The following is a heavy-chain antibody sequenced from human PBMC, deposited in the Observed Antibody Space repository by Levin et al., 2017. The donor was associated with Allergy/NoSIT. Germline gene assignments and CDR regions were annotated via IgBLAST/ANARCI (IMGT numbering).Heavy chain of an antibody. CDR1: GFTFSSYA. D-gene: IGHD6-19*01. J-gene: IGHJ3*02. CDR3: AREVAVAGTLDAFDI. Sequence: PGGSLRLSCAASGFTFSSYAMHWVRQAPGKGLEWVAVISYDGSNKYYADSVKGRFTISRDNSKNTLYLQMNSLRAEDTAVYYCAREVAVAGTLDAFDIWGQGTMVTVSS. V-gene: IGHV3-30-3*01. CDR2: ISYDGSNK.